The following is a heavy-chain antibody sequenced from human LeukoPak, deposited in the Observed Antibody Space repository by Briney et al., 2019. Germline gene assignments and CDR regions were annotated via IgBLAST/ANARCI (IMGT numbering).Heavy chain of an antibody. CDR3: ARGGERYYDSSGYPYYFDY. D-gene: IGHD3-22*01. V-gene: IGHV4-59*12. CDR1: GGSISSYY. J-gene: IGHJ4*02. CDR2: IYYSGST. Sequence: SETLSLTCTVSGGSISSYYWSWIRQPPGKGLEWIGYIYYSGSTNYNPSLKSRVTISVDTSKNQFSLKLSSVTAADTAVYYCARGGERYYDSSGYPYYFDYWGQGTLVTVSS.